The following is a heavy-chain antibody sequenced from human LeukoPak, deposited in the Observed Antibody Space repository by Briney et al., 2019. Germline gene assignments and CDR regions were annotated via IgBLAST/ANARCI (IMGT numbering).Heavy chain of an antibody. D-gene: IGHD4-17*01. CDR2: ISSSSSYI. V-gene: IGHV3-21*01. CDR1: GFXFSSYS. Sequence: GGSLRLSCAASGFXFSSYSMNWVRQAPGKGLEWVSSISSSSSYIYYADSVKGRFTISRDNAKNSLYLQMNSLRAEDTAVYYCARAVYGFDAFDIWGQGTMVTASS. CDR3: ARAVYGFDAFDI. J-gene: IGHJ3*02.